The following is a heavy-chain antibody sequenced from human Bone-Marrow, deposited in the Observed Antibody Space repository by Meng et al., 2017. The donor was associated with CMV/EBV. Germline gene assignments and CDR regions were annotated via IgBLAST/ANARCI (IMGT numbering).Heavy chain of an antibody. V-gene: IGHV3-30*02. CDR1: GFTFSSYG. D-gene: IGHD2-2*01. J-gene: IGHJ3*02. CDR3: AKGRVVPAAFDAFDI. Sequence: GGSLRLSCAASGFTFSSYGMHWVRQAPGKGLEWVAFIRYDGSNKYYADSVKGRFTISRDNSKNTLYLQMNSLRAQDTAVYYCAKGRVVPAAFDAFDIGGQGTMVTVSS. CDR2: IRYDGSNK.